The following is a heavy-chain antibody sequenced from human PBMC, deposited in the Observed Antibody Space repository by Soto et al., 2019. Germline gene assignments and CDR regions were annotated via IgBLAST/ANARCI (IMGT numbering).Heavy chain of an antibody. D-gene: IGHD4-17*01. CDR3: ARSSQSTVTAFDY. CDR2: IDYSGST. V-gene: IGHV4-31*03. J-gene: IGHJ4*02. CDR1: GGSISSGGYY. Sequence: QVQLQESGPGLVKPSQTLSLTCTVSGGSISSGGYYWSWIRQHPGKGLEWIGNIDYSGSTSYSPSRTSGVTISVDTSKNLFSLKLSPVTAADTAVYYCARSSQSTVTAFDYCGQGTLVTVSS.